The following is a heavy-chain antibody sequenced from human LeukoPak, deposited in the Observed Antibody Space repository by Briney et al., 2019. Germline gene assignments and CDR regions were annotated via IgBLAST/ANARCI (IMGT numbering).Heavy chain of an antibody. D-gene: IGHD3-10*01. V-gene: IGHV1-2*02. CDR3: ARGPPFGESDY. CDR1: GFTFTDYY. CDR2: INPNSGGT. Sequence: GASVKVSCKASGFTFTDYYLHWVRQAPGQGLEWMGWINPNSGGTNYAQRFQGRVTMTRDTSISAAYMEFSGVTSDDTAVYYCARGPPFGESDYWGQGTLVVASS. J-gene: IGHJ4*02.